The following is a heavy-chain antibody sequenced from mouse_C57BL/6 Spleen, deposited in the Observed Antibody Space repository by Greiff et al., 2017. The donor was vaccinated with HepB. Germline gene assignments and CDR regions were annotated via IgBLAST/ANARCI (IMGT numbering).Heavy chain of an antibody. D-gene: IGHD1-1*01. CDR3: ARGGLLQGFAY. V-gene: IGHV1-82*01. CDR2: IYPGDGDT. J-gene: IGHJ3*01. Sequence: VQLQQSGPELVKPGASVKISCKASGYAFSSSWMNWVKQRPGKGLEWIGRIYPGDGDTNYNGKFKGKATLTADKSSSTAYMQLSSLTSEDSAVYFCARGGLLQGFAYWGQGTLVTVSA. CDR1: GYAFSSSW.